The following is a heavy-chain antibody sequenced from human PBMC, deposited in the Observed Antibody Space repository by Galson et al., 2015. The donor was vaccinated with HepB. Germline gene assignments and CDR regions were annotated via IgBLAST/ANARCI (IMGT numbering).Heavy chain of an antibody. J-gene: IGHJ3*02. Sequence: SLRLSCAASGFTFSSNWMTWVRQAPGKGLEWVANIKQDGSERNYVDSVKGRFTISRDNAKNSLYLQMNSLRAEDTAVYYCAKNGGAFDIWGQGTMVIVTS. V-gene: IGHV3-7*03. CDR3: AKNGGAFDI. CDR2: IKQDGSER. CDR1: GFTFSSNW. D-gene: IGHD2-8*01.